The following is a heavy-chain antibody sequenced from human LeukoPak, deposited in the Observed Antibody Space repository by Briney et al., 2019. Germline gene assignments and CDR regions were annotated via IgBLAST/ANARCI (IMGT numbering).Heavy chain of an antibody. D-gene: IGHD3-10*01. J-gene: IGHJ4*02. V-gene: IGHV3-23*01. CDR2: ISSSGGAT. Sequence: PGGSLRLSCAASGFTFSSYSMSWARQAPGKGLEWVSVISSSGGATYYADSVKGRFTISRGNSKNTLYLQMNSLRAEDTAIYYCARAAMVRGVDYFDYWGQGTLVTVSS. CDR3: ARAAMVRGVDYFDY. CDR1: GFTFSSYS.